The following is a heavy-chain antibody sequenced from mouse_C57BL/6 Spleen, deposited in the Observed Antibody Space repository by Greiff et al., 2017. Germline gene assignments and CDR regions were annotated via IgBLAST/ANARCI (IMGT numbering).Heavy chain of an antibody. CDR1: GYTFTDYE. V-gene: IGHV1-15*01. CDR3: TRSRLYDYDY. CDR2: IDPETGGT. D-gene: IGHD2-4*01. Sequence: QVQLQQSGAELVRPGASVTLSCKASGYTFTDYEMHWVKQTPVHGLEWIGAIDPETGGTAYNQKFKGKAILTADKSSSTAYMELRSLTSEDSAVYYCTRSRLYDYDYWGQGTTLTVSS. J-gene: IGHJ2*01.